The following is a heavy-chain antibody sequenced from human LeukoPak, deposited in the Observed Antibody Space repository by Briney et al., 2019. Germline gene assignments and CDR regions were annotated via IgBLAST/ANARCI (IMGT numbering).Heavy chain of an antibody. D-gene: IGHD5-24*01. V-gene: IGHV3-23*01. CDR1: GFTFSSYA. CDR2: ISGSADST. J-gene: IGHJ4*02. Sequence: GGSLRLSCAASGFTFSSYAMSWVRQAPGKGLEWVSGISGSADSTYYADSVKGRFTISRDNSKNTLFLQMSSLRADDTAVYYCAKVAGDGYKYRDSWGQGTLVSVSS. CDR3: AKVAGDGYKYRDS.